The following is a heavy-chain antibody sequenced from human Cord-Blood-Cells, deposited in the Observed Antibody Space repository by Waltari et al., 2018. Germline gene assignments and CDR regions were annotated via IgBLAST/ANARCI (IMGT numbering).Heavy chain of an antibody. CDR3: ARDIERAELGIGY. CDR2: INPNSGGT. D-gene: IGHD7-27*01. J-gene: IGHJ4*02. Sequence: QVQLVQSGAEVKTSGASVKVSCKASGYTFTGYYMHGVRRAPGQGLEWMGWINPNSGGTNYAQKFQGRVTMTRDTSISTAYMELSRLRSDDTAVYYCARDIERAELGIGYWGQGTLVTVSS. V-gene: IGHV1-2*02. CDR1: GYTFTGYY.